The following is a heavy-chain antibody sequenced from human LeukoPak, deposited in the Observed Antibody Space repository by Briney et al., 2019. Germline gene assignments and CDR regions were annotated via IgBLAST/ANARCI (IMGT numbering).Heavy chain of an antibody. CDR1: GFTFSSYA. J-gene: IGHJ4*02. Sequence: GSLRLSCAASGFTFSSYAMSWVRQAPGKGLEWVSAISGSGGSTYYADSVKGRFTISRDNSKNTLYLQMNSLRAEDTAVYYCAKSVLGYCSGGSCYSADYWGQRTLVTVSS. V-gene: IGHV3-23*01. CDR3: AKSVLGYCSGGSCYSADY. CDR2: ISGSGGST. D-gene: IGHD2-15*01.